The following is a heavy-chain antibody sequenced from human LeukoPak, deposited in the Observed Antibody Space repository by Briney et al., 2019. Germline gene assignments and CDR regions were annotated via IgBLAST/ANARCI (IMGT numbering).Heavy chain of an antibody. J-gene: IGHJ4*02. Sequence: SETLSLTCGFSGVPFRNYYWRWVRPSPTRGRDWIGEINHSGYTNYNPSLKSRDTMSIDTSKNQFSLKLTSVTAADAGVYYCTRAVAGHPDWGQGTLVTVSS. CDR2: INHSGYT. V-gene: IGHV4-34*01. CDR1: GVPFRNYY. D-gene: IGHD6-19*01. CDR3: TRAVAGHPD.